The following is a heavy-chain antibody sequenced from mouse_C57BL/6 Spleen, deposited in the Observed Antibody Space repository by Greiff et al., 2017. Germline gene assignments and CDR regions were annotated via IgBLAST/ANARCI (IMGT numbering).Heavy chain of an antibody. Sequence: VQLKESGPGLVKPSQSLSLTCSVTGYSITSGYYWNWIRQFPGNKLEWMGYISYDGSNNYNPSLKNRISITRDTSKNQFFLKLNSVTTEDTATYYCAREGLLPHWYFDVWGTGTTVTVSS. CDR2: ISYDGSN. D-gene: IGHD1-1*01. J-gene: IGHJ1*03. CDR1: GYSITSGYY. CDR3: AREGLLPHWYFDV. V-gene: IGHV3-6*01.